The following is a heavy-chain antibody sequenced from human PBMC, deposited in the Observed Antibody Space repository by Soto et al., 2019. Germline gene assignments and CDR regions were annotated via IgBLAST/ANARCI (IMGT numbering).Heavy chain of an antibody. D-gene: IGHD2-15*01. V-gene: IGHV3-9*01. CDR3: AKDSGGNHFDC. Sequence: EVQLVESGGGLVQPGRSLRLSCAASGFTFDDYAMHWVRQAPGKGLEWVSGISWNSGSIGYADSVKGRFTISRDNAENSLYLLMNSLRAEDTALYYCAKDSGGNHFDCWGQGTLVTVSS. J-gene: IGHJ4*02. CDR1: GFTFDDYA. CDR2: ISWNSGSI.